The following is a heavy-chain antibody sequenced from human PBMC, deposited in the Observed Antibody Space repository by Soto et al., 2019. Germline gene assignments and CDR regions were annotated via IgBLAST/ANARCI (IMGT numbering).Heavy chain of an antibody. CDR3: AKEEEYEGSWFDP. V-gene: IGHV3-30*18. CDR1: GFTFSNYA. Sequence: GGSLRLSCAASGFTFSNYAMNWVRQAPGKGLEWVAVISYDGSNKYYADSVKGRFTISRDNSKNTLYLQMNSLRAEDTAVYYCAKEEEYEGSWFDPWGQGTLVTVSS. J-gene: IGHJ5*02. D-gene: IGHD3-10*01. CDR2: ISYDGSNK.